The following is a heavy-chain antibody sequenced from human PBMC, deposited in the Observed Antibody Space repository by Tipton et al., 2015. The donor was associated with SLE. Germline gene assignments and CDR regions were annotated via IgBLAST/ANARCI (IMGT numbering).Heavy chain of an antibody. CDR3: ARVLGGSNWFDP. J-gene: IGHJ5*02. CDR1: GGSITRSY. Sequence: TLSLTCTVSGGSITRSYWSWIRQPPGKGLEWLGYISDGGGTNYNPSLKSRVTISVDPAKNQFSLKLTSVTAPDTAVYYCARVLGGSNWFDPWGQGTLVTVSS. V-gene: IGHV4-4*09. D-gene: IGHD2-15*01. CDR2: ISDGGGT.